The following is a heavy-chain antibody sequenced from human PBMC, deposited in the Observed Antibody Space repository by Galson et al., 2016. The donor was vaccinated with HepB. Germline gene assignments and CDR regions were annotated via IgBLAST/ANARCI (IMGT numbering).Heavy chain of an antibody. Sequence: KFQGRVTITRDTSASTAYMELSSLRSEDTAVYYCARGSFRFDPWGQGTLVTVSS. CDR3: ARGSFRFDP. V-gene: IGHV1-3*01. D-gene: IGHD2/OR15-2a*01. J-gene: IGHJ5*02.